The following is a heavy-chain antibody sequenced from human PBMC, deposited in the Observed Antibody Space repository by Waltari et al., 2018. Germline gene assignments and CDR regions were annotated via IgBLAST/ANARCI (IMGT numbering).Heavy chain of an antibody. Sequence: QVQLVQSGAEVKKPGSSVKVSCKASGGTFSSYAISWVRQAPGQGLEWMGGIIPILGTANYAQKFQGRVTITADESTSTAYMELSSLRSEDTAVYYCASFDQGYCSGGSCYWDYFDYWGQGTLVTVSS. D-gene: IGHD2-15*01. CDR1: GGTFSSYA. CDR3: ASFDQGYCSGGSCYWDYFDY. CDR2: IIPILGTA. J-gene: IGHJ4*02. V-gene: IGHV1-69*13.